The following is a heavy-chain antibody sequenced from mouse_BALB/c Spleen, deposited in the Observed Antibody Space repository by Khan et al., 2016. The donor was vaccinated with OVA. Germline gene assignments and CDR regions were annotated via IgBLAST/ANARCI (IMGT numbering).Heavy chain of an antibody. J-gene: IGHJ2*01. Sequence: EVELVESGGGLVQPGGSLKLSCAASGFTFSSYGMSWVRQTPDKRLELVATINSNGGSTYYPDSVKGRFTIFRDTAKNTLYLQMSSLKSEDTARYYCTRMARTINWGQGTTLTVSS. CDR2: INSNGGST. V-gene: IGHV5-6-3*01. CDR1: GFTFSSYG. CDR3: TRMARTIN.